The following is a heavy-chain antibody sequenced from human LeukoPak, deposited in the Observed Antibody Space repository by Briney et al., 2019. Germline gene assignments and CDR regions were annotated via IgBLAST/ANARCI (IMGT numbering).Heavy chain of an antibody. Sequence: PGGSLSLSCAASGFTFISCAMNWVRQAPGKGLEWVSTISGSGANTYYADSVKGRFTISRDNSKDTLYLQMNSLKAEDTAVYYCTKDQNGYNQPGEYWCQGALVTVSS. V-gene: IGHV3-23*01. CDR2: ISGSGANT. D-gene: IGHD5-24*01. J-gene: IGHJ4*02. CDR1: GFTFISCA. CDR3: TKDQNGYNQPGEY.